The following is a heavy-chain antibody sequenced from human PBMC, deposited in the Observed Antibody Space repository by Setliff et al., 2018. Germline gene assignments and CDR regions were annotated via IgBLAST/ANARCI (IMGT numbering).Heavy chain of an antibody. D-gene: IGHD3-22*01. CDR3: ARHHAQYYSDSSGYYYDHYYYYYMDV. CDR2: IYYSGST. V-gene: IGHV4-59*08. J-gene: IGHJ6*03. Sequence: PSETLSLTCNVSGASISSSYWTWIRQPPGNGLEYIGYIYYSGSTNSNPSLKSRVTISVDTSKNQFSLKLSSVTAADTAVYYCARHHAQYYSDSSGYYYDHYYYYYMDVWGKGTPVTVSS. CDR1: GASISSSY.